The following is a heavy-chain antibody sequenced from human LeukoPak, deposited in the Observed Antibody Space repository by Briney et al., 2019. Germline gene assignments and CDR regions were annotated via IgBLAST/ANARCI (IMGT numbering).Heavy chain of an antibody. Sequence: GGSLRLSCAASGFTFSSYGMHWVRQAPGKGLEWVAFIRYDGSNKFYADSVKGRFTISRDNSQNTLSLQMNNLITEDTAVYYCAKSGGPRTGYYGNYFDSWGQGTLVTVSS. V-gene: IGHV3-30*02. J-gene: IGHJ4*02. CDR3: AKSGGPRTGYYGNYFDS. CDR1: GFTFSSYG. CDR2: IRYDGSNK. D-gene: IGHD3/OR15-3a*01.